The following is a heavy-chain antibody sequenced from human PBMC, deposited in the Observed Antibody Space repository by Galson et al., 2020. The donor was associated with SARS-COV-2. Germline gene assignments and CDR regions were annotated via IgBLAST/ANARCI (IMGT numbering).Heavy chain of an antibody. V-gene: IGHV3-21*01. D-gene: IGHD2-2*01. CDR2: ISGGSGYI. Sequence: GESLKISCAASGFTFSNYNINWVRQAPGKGLEWVSSISGGSGYIYYAHSLKGRFTISRDNAKNSVSLQMNSLRVEDTAVYYCARGRSAAIRYRDFSYYVMDVWGQGTTVVVSS. CDR1: GFTFSNYN. J-gene: IGHJ6*02. CDR3: ARGRSAAIRYRDFSYYVMDV.